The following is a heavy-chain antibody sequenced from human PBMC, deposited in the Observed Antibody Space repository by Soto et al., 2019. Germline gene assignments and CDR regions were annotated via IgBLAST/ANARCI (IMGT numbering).Heavy chain of an antibody. Sequence: ASVKVSCKASGYTFTSYGISWVRQAPGQGLEWMGWISAYNGNTNYAQKLQGRVTMTTDTSTSTAYMELRSLRSDDTAVYYCAGDNFLYSKNWCARGEFCGYWGQGTLVTVSS. V-gene: IGHV1-18*01. D-gene: IGHD6-13*01. CDR2: ISAYNGNT. CDR3: AGDNFLYSKNWCARGEFCGY. J-gene: IGHJ4*02. CDR1: GYTFTSYG.